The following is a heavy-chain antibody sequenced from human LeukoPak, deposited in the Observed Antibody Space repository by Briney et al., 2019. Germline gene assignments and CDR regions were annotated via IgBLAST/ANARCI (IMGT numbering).Heavy chain of an antibody. D-gene: IGHD3-22*01. CDR2: ITSSGDGT. CDR1: GFTFSIYA. Sequence: GGSLRLSCAASGFTFSIYAMSWVRQAPGKGLQWVSSITSSGDGTYYADSVKGRVAISTDNSENMLYLQMNSLRVEDTAVYFCAKDRPNYYGSNGHYYRRDGDYWGQGTLVTVSS. J-gene: IGHJ4*02. V-gene: IGHV3-23*01. CDR3: AKDRPNYYGSNGHYYRRDGDY.